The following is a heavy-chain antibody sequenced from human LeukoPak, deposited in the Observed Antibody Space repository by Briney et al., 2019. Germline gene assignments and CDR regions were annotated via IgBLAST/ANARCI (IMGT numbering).Heavy chain of an antibody. CDR3: ARQWGGYCSSTSCYYNDY. V-gene: IGHV4-34*01. CDR2: INHSGST. CDR1: GGSFSGYY. J-gene: IGHJ4*02. Sequence: SGTLSLTCAVYGGSFSGYYWSWIRQPPGKGLEWIGEINHSGSTNYNPSLKSRVTISVDTSKNQFSLKLSSVTAADTAVYYCARQWGGYCSSTSCYYNDYWGQGTLVTVSS. D-gene: IGHD2-2*01.